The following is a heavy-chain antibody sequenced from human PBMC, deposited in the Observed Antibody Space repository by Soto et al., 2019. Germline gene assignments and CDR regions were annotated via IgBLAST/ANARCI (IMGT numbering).Heavy chain of an antibody. D-gene: IGHD5-18*01. CDR3: ARDWVQLWHDAFDI. CDR2: ISAYNGNT. J-gene: IGHJ3*02. Sequence: GSSLKVSCKSSGYPFTSYVISWVRQAPGQGLEWMGWISAYNGNTNYAQKLQGRVTMTTDTSTSTAYMELRSLRSDDTAVYYCARDWVQLWHDAFDIWGQGTMVTVSS. V-gene: IGHV1-18*01. CDR1: GYPFTSYV.